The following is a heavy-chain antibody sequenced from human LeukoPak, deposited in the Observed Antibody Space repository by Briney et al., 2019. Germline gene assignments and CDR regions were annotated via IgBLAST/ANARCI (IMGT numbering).Heavy chain of an antibody. D-gene: IGHD2-2*01. V-gene: IGHV1-69*13. J-gene: IGHJ6*02. Sequence: SVKVSCKASGGTFSNYAIGWVRQAPGQGLEWMGGIIPIFGTANYAQKFQGSVTITADESTSTAYMELSSLRSEDTAVYYCARGPIVVVPNYYYGMAVWGQGTTVTVSS. CDR3: ARGPIVVVPNYYYGMAV. CDR1: GGTFSNYA. CDR2: IIPIFGTA.